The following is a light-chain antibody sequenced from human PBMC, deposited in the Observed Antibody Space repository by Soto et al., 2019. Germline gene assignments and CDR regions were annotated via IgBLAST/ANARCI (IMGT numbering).Light chain of an antibody. V-gene: IGKV1-39*01. CDR2: AAS. CDR1: QSISSY. J-gene: IGKJ5*01. CDR3: QQSYSTPIT. Sequence: DIQMTQSPSSLSASVGDRVTITCRASQSISSYLSWYQQKPGKAPNLLIYAASSLQSGVPSRFSGSGSGTDFTLTISSLQPEDFATYYCQQSYSTPITFGQGTRLENK.